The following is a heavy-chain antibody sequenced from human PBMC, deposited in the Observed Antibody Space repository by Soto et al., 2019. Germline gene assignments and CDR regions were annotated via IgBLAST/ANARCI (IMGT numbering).Heavy chain of an antibody. CDR1: GGSINSSSYY. D-gene: IGHD4-17*01. CDR3: ARAHYGDYGYGMDV. CDR2: IYYSGST. V-gene: IGHV4-39*07. J-gene: IGHJ6*02. Sequence: SETLSLTCTVSGGSINSSSYYWGWIRQPPGKGLEWIGSIYYSGSTYYNPSLKSRVTISVDRSKNQFSLKLSSVTAADTAVYYCARAHYGDYGYGMDVWGQGTTVTVSS.